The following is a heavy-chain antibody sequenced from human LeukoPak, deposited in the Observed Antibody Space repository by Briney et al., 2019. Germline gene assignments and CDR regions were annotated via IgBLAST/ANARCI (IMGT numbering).Heavy chain of an antibody. CDR2: IYYSGST. D-gene: IGHD2-2*01. J-gene: IGHJ3*02. CDR1: GGSMSSYY. CDR3: ARHCSDTSCSGANAFDI. Sequence: PSETLSLTCTVSGGSMSSYYWSWIRQPPGKGLEWIAYIYYSGSTRYNPSLKSRVTISVDTSKNQFSLNLNSVTAADTAVYYCARHCSDTSCSGANAFDIWGQGTMLTVSS. V-gene: IGHV4-59*08.